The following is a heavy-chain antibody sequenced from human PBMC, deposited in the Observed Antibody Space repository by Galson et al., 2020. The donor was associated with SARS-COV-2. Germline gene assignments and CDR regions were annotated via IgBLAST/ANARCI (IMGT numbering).Heavy chain of an antibody. D-gene: IGHD3-16*01. CDR3: ARRRGNYAEGCLDV. Sequence: GESLKISCKGSGYTFSKYWIGWARQMPGKGLEWMGTINPGDSDTRYSPSFRAHVTISVDTSINIAYLHWSSLKASDTATYYCARRRGNYAEGCLDVWGQGTTVTVSS. V-gene: IGHV5-51*01. CDR1: GYTFSKYW. CDR2: INPGDSDT. J-gene: IGHJ6*02.